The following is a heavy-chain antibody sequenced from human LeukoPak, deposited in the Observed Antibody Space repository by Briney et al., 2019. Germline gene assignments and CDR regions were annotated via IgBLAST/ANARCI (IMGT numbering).Heavy chain of an antibody. D-gene: IGHD3-22*01. CDR1: GGSISSYY. V-gene: IGHV4-4*07. J-gene: IGHJ6*02. Sequence: PSVTLSLTYTVSGGSISSYYWSWIRQPAGKGLEWIGRIYSGGGTNYNPSLKSRVTMSVDTSKNQFSLKLSSVTAADTAVYYCARDGYYYDSSGYLDYYYGMDVWGQGTTVTVSS. CDR3: ARDGYYYDSSGYLDYYYGMDV. CDR2: IYSGGGT.